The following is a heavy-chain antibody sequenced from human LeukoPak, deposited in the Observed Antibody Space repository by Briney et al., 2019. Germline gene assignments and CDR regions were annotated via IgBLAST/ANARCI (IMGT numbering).Heavy chain of an antibody. D-gene: IGHD1-7*01. CDR2: ISGTGGNT. V-gene: IGHV3-23*01. Sequence: GGSLRLSCAASGFTFSSSGMNWVRQAPGKGLEWVSAISGTGGNTYYADSVKGRFTISRDNSKYTLHLQMNSLRAEDTAVYYCAKEGKTRSWNYFQAKPVYWGQGTLVTVSS. J-gene: IGHJ4*02. CDR3: AKEGKTRSWNYFQAKPVY. CDR1: GFTFSSSG.